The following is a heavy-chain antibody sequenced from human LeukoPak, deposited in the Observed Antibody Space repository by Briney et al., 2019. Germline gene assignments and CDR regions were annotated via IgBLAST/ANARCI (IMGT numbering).Heavy chain of an antibody. CDR2: IYSGGAT. J-gene: IGHJ4*02. Sequence: PGGSLRLSCAASGFTVSSDYMSWVRQAPGKGLEWVSVIYSGGATHYADSVKGRFIISRDSSKNTLYLQMNSLRAEDTAVYYCAREVYSSSWYFDYWGQGTLVTVSS. CDR3: AREVYSSSWYFDY. V-gene: IGHV3-53*01. D-gene: IGHD6-13*01. CDR1: GFTVSSDY.